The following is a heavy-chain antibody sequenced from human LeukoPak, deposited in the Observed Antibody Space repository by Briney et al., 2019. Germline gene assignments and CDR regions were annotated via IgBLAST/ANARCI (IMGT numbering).Heavy chain of an antibody. CDR1: GYTFTNYW. D-gene: IGHD6-19*01. V-gene: IGHV5-51*01. J-gene: IGHJ4*02. CDR3: ARQNKGLAVADY. Sequence: GESLKISCRGSGYTFTNYWIGWVRQMPGKGLEWMGLIYPDDSDTKYNPSFQGQVSISADKSISTAYLQWSSLQASDTAMYYCARQNKGLAVADYWGQGTLVTVSS. CDR2: IYPDDSDT.